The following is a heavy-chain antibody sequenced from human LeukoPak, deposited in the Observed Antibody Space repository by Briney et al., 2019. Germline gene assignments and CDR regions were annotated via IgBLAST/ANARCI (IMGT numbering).Heavy chain of an antibody. CDR2: IKSKTDGGTT. J-gene: IGHJ4*02. D-gene: IGHD3-3*01. Sequence: GGSLRLSCIASGFTFGVDGMSWFRQAPGKGLEWVGRIKSKTDGGTTDYAAPVKGRFTISRDDSKNTLYLQMNSLKTEDTAVYYCTTGNFWSGYYTDYWGQGTLVTVSS. CDR1: GFTFGVDG. V-gene: IGHV3-15*01. CDR3: TTGNFWSGYYTDY.